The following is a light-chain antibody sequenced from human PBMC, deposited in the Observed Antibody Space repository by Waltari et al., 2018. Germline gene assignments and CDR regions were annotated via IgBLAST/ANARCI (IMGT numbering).Light chain of an antibody. CDR2: ENS. Sequence: QSVLTQPPSVSAAPGQRVTISCSGGSSNIGNNYVSWYRQFPGKAPKPLIYENSGRPSWMPGRFAGANAGPSSPLDIAGHRGGDEAEYYCGTWGSSLSCAVFGGGTHLTVL. J-gene: IGLJ7*01. CDR3: GTWGSSLSCAV. CDR1: SSNIGNNY. V-gene: IGLV1-51*02.